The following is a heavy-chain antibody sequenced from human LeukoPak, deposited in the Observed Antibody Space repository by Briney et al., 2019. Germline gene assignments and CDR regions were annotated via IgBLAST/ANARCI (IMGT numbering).Heavy chain of an antibody. Sequence: GGSLRLSCAASGFTFSSYGMHWVRQAPGKGLEWVAFIRYDGSNKYYADSVKGRLTISRDNSKNTLYLQMNSLRAEDTAVYYCAKPTKQSRDGSYYFDYWGQGTLVTVSS. CDR1: GFTFSSYG. V-gene: IGHV3-30*02. J-gene: IGHJ4*02. D-gene: IGHD5-24*01. CDR2: IRYDGSNK. CDR3: AKPTKQSRDGSYYFDY.